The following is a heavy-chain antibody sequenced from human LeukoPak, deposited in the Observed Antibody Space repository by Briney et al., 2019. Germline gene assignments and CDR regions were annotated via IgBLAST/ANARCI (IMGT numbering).Heavy chain of an antibody. V-gene: IGHV3-9*01. CDR1: GFTFDDYA. CDR3: AKTPHLGNGGWFDY. Sequence: QPGGSLRLSCAASGFTFDDYAMHWVRQAPGKGLEWVSGISWNSGSIGYADSVKGRFTISRDNAKNSLYLQMNSLRAEDTALYYCAKTPHLGNGGWFDYWGQGTLVTVSS. D-gene: IGHD6-19*01. CDR2: ISWNSGSI. J-gene: IGHJ4*02.